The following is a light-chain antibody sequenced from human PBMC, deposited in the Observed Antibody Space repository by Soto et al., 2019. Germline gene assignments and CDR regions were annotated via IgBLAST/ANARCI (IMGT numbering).Light chain of an antibody. CDR1: SSDVGGYNY. CDR2: DVS. J-gene: IGLJ2*01. CDR3: SSYTSSSTPGV. Sequence: QSVLTQPASVSGSPGQSITISCTGTSSDVGGYNYVSWYQQHPGKAPKLMIYDVSNRPSGVSNRFSGSKSGNTASLTISGLQDEDEADYYCSSYTSSSTPGVFGGGIQLTVL. V-gene: IGLV2-14*01.